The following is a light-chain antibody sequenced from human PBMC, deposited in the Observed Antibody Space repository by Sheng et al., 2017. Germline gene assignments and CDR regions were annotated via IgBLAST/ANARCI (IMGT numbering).Light chain of an antibody. Sequence: EIVLTQSPGTLSLSPGDGATLSCRASQSISSSYVAWYQQTPGQAPRLLIYGASTRATGIPDRFSGSGSGTDFTLTLSRLEPEDFAVYYCQQYSSSPFTFGGGTKVEIK. CDR2: GAS. CDR1: QSISSSY. CDR3: QQYSSSPFT. V-gene: IGKV3-20*01. J-gene: IGKJ4*01.